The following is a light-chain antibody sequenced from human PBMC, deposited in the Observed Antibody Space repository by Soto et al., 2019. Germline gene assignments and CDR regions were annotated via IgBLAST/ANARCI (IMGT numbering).Light chain of an antibody. V-gene: IGLV2-14*01. CDR3: SSFTTSCFYV. CDR1: GSDIGAYNY. J-gene: IGLJ1*01. Sequence: QSALTQPASVSGSPGQSITISCTGSGSDIGAYNYVSWYQQHPGKAPKLLIHGVTHRPSGVSSRFSASKSAYTASLTISGLQAEDEANYYCSSFTTSCFYVFGPGTKVTVL. CDR2: GVT.